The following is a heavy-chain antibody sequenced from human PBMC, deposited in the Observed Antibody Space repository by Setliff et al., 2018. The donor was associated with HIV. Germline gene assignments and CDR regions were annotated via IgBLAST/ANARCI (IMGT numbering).Heavy chain of an antibody. Sequence: EPLSLTCAVSGGSFNDYYWTWIRQPPGKGLEWIGEIDHSGSTKYHASLKSRVTISIDTSKNQISLKLSSVTAADTAVYYCARGLNYYGSGSYLPLGYWGQGTLVTVSS. J-gene: IGHJ4*02. D-gene: IGHD3-10*01. CDR2: IDHSGST. CDR1: GGSFNDYY. CDR3: ARGLNYYGSGSYLPLGY. V-gene: IGHV4-34*01.